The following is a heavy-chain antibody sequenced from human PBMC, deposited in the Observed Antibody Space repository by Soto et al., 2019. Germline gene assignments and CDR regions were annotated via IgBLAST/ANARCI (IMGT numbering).Heavy chain of an antibody. CDR2: MNSNSGNT. J-gene: IGHJ4*02. CDR1: GYTFTSYD. Sequence: VKVSCQASGYTFTSYDITWVRQATGQGLEWMGWMNSNSGNTGYAQKFQGRVTMTRNTSLSTAYMERSSLRSEDTAVYYCARGLRLYSSGPPAYWGQGTLVTVSS. V-gene: IGHV1-8*01. D-gene: IGHD6-19*01. CDR3: ARGLRLYSSGPPAY.